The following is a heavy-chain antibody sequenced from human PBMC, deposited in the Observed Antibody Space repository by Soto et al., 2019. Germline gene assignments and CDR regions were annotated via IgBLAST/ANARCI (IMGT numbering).Heavy chain of an antibody. CDR3: TRNQVKADY. J-gene: IGHJ4*02. D-gene: IGHD3-22*01. CDR1: GFALSSFW. V-gene: IGHV3-7*01. Sequence: EVQLVESGGDLVQPGGSLRLSYVASGFALSSFWMTWVRQAPGKGLEWVAKIKGDGSEQNYVDSVRGRFTISRDNAKNSVYLQMNSLRVDDTAVYYCTRNQVKADYWGQGTLVTVSS. CDR2: IKGDGSEQ.